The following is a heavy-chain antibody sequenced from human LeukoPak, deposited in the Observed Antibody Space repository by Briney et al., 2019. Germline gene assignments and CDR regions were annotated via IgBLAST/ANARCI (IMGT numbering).Heavy chain of an antibody. CDR1: GFTFSTNA. D-gene: IGHD2-15*01. V-gene: IGHV3-23*01. Sequence: GGCLRLSFAASGFTFSTNAISWVRQQPGRGLEWVSAISGSGGSTYYADSVKGRLNISRDNSKTSMYLQRPTLRGQDTAVYYCAGMVVPARKTWFDPWGERSLVSVPS. CDR2: ISGSGGST. J-gene: IGHJ5*02. CDR3: AGMVVPARKTWFDP.